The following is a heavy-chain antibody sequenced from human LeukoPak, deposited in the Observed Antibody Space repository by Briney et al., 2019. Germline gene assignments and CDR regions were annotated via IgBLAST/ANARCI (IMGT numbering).Heavy chain of an antibody. V-gene: IGHV1-18*01. CDR3: ARAPRAMTTVTTEKPLRY. Sequence: GASVKVSCKASGNTFSNYGISWVRQAPGQGLEWMGWISGFNGYTRYAQNLQGRVTMTTDTSTSTAYMELRSLRSDDTAVYYCARAPRAMTTVTTEKPLRYWGQGTLVTVSS. D-gene: IGHD4-17*01. J-gene: IGHJ4*02. CDR2: ISGFNGYT. CDR1: GNTFSNYG.